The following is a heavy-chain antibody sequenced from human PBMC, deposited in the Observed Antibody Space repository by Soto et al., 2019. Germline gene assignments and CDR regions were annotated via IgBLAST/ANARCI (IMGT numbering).Heavy chain of an antibody. CDR2: ISGSGGST. CDR3: AKSSEHIMITFGGVIADY. D-gene: IGHD3-16*02. V-gene: IGHV3-23*01. CDR1: GFTFSSYA. Sequence: EVQLLESGGGLVQPGGSLRLSCAASGFTFSSYAMSWVRQAPGKGLEWVSAISGSGGSTYYADSVKGRFTISRDNSKNPLYLQMNSLRAEDTAVYYCAKSSEHIMITFGGVIADYWGQGTLVTVSS. J-gene: IGHJ4*02.